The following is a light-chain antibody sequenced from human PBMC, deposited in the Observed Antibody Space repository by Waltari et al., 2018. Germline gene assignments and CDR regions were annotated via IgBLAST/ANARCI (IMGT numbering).Light chain of an antibody. CDR3: AAWDDSLDAYV. CDR2: NNH. Sequence: QSVLTQPPSASGTPGQRVPISCSGSRPNIDATPVSWFQQLPGAAPTLLIYNNHQRPSGVPYRFSGSKSGTSASLAISGLQSGDEAEYYCAAWDDSLDAYVFGTGTKVTVL. J-gene: IGLJ1*01. CDR1: RPNIDATP. V-gene: IGLV1-44*01.